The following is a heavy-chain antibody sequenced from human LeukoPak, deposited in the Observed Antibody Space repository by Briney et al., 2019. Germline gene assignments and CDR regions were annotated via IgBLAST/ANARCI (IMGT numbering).Heavy chain of an antibody. CDR1: GFTFDDYA. CDR2: IKQDGSEK. J-gene: IGHJ4*02. V-gene: IGHV3-7*01. D-gene: IGHD2-2*01. Sequence: GGSLRLSCAASGFTFDDYAMHWVRQAPGKGLEWVANIKQDGSEKYYVDSVKGRFTVSRDNAKSSLYLQMNSLRAEDTAVYYCARDQHRFLYWGQGTLVTVSS. CDR3: ARDQHRFLY.